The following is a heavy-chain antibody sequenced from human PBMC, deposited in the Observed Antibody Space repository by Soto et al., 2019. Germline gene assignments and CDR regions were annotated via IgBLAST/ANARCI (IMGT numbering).Heavy chain of an antibody. CDR1: GFTFTSSA. D-gene: IGHD2-2*01. V-gene: IGHV1-58*01. CDR3: ARDLGPLVPATTSYYSGMDV. Sequence: ASVKVSCKASGFTFTSSAVQWVRQARGQRLEWIGWIVVGSGTANYAQKFQGRVTITADESTSTAYMELSSLRSEDTAVYYCARDLGPLVPATTSYYSGMDVLGQGTTVTVSS. CDR2: IVVGSGTA. J-gene: IGHJ6*02.